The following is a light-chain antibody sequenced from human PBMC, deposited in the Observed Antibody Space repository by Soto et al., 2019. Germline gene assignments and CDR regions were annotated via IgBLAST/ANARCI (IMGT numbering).Light chain of an antibody. V-gene: IGKV3-20*01. CDR2: GAS. CDR3: QQYGSSPPYT. J-gene: IGKJ2*01. CDR1: QSVSSSY. Sequence: EIVLTQSPCSLSVSAGERATLSCRASQSVSSSYLGWYQQKPRQAPRLLIYGASSRATGIPDRFSGSGSGTDFTLTISRLEPEDFAVYYCQQYGSSPPYTFGQGTKLEIK.